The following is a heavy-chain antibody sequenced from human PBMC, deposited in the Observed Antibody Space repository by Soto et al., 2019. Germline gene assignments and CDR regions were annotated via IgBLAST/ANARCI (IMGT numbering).Heavy chain of an antibody. CDR2: ISGSGGRT. CDR3: ETDRGGGAYRRDWDGDYYYRMGV. CDR1: GFTFSSYA. J-gene: IGHJ6*02. D-gene: IGHD1-1*01. Sequence: EVQLLESGGGLVQPGGSLRLSCAASGFTFSSYAMSWVRQAPGKGLEWVSAISGSGGRTYYADSVKGRFTISRDNSKKTNYLQMNSLREVHTAVNYCETDRGGGAYRRDWDGDYYYRMGVWGQGTTVTVSS. V-gene: IGHV3-23*01.